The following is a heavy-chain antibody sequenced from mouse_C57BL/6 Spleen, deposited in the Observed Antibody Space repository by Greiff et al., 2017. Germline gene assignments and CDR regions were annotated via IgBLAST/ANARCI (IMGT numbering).Heavy chain of an antibody. J-gene: IGHJ2*01. CDR1: GFNIKDDY. Sequence: EVQVVESGAELVRPGASVKLSCTASGFNIKDDYMHWVKQRPEQGLEWIGWIDPENGDTEYASKFQGKATITADTSSNPAYLQLSSLTSEDTAVYYCTKGDYYGSLSTGYFDYWGQGTTLTVSS. CDR2: IDPENGDT. D-gene: IGHD1-1*01. V-gene: IGHV14-4*01. CDR3: TKGDYYGSLSTGYFDY.